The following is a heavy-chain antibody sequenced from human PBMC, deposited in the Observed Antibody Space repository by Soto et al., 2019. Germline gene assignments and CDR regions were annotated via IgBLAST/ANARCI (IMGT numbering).Heavy chain of an antibody. CDR3: ARETWWRLDY. CDR2: ISRSGSNK. D-gene: IGHD2-15*01. V-gene: IGHV3-11*01. J-gene: IGHJ4*02. Sequence: QVQLVESGGDLVKPGGSLRLSCAGSGIIFSEHYMNWIRQAPGKGLEWVAYISRSGSNKYYADSVKGRFTISRDHAKNSLFLQMNGLRVEDTAVYYCARETWWRLDYWGQGNLVTVSS. CDR1: GIIFSEHY.